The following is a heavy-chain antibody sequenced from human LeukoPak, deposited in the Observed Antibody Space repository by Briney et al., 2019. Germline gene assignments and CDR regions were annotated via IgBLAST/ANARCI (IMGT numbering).Heavy chain of an antibody. Sequence: SETLSLTCTVSGGSISNYYWSWIRQPPGKGLEWIGYIYYSGSTNYNPSLKSRVTISLDTSKNQFSLNLSSVTDADTAVYYCARQQQLVPCCLEHWGQGTLVTVSS. J-gene: IGHJ5*02. V-gene: IGHV4-59*01. CDR1: GGSISNYY. D-gene: IGHD6-13*01. CDR2: IYYSGST. CDR3: ARQQQLVPCCLEH.